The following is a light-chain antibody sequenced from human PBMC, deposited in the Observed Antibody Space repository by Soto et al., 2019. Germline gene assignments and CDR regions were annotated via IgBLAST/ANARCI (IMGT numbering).Light chain of an antibody. CDR3: QKYNSAPHT. CDR2: SAS. Sequence: DIQMTQSPSSLSASVGDRVTITCRASQGIRNYLAWYQQKPGKVPKLLIYSASTLQLGVPSRFSGSGSGTDFTLTISRLQPEDVATYYCQKYNSAPHTFGPGTKVDIK. V-gene: IGKV1-27*01. J-gene: IGKJ3*01. CDR1: QGIRNY.